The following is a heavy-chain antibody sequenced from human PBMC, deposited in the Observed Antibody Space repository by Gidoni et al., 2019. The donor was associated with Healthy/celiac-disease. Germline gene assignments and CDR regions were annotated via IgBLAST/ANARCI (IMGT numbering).Heavy chain of an antibody. CDR3: ARGNHCSGGSCYIDY. CDR2: IYYSGST. V-gene: IGHV4-31*03. J-gene: IGHJ4*02. Sequence: QVQLQESGPGLVKPSQTLSLTCTVSGGSISSGGYYWSWIRQHPGKGLEWIGYIYYSGSTYYHPSLKSRVTISVDTSKNQFSLKLSSGTAADTAVYYCARGNHCSGGSCYIDYWGQGTLVTVSS. CDR1: GGSISSGGYY. D-gene: IGHD2-15*01.